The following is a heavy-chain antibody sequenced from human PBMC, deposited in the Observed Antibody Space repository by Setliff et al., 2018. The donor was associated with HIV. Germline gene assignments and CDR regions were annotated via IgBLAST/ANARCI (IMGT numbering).Heavy chain of an antibody. CDR1: RYTLTELS. J-gene: IGHJ3*02. CDR3: ARYKFGTASRAFDI. Sequence: ASVKVSCKVSRYTLTELSMHWMRQAPGKGLEWMGSFDPEHRKTLYAQKFHGRVTITADESTSTAYMELSSLRSEDTAVYYSARYKFGTASRAFDIWGQGTMVTVSS. V-gene: IGHV1-24*01. D-gene: IGHD1-1*01. CDR2: FDPEHRKT.